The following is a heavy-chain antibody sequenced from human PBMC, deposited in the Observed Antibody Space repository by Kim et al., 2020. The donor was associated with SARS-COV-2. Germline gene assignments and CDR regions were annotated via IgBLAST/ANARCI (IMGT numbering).Heavy chain of an antibody. CDR2: IYYSGST. D-gene: IGHD3-22*01. J-gene: IGHJ6*02. Sequence: SETLSLTCTVSGGSVSSGSYYWSWIRQPPGKGLEWIGYIYYSGSTNYNPSLKSRVTISVDTSKNQFSLKLSSVTAADMAVYYCARVHPYYYDTAYYYGMDVWGQGTTVTVSS. CDR3: ARVHPYYYDTAYYYGMDV. CDR1: GGSVSSGSYY. V-gene: IGHV4-61*01.